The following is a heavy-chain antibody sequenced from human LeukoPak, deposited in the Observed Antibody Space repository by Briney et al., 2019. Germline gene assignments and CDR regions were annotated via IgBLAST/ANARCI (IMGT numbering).Heavy chain of an antibody. D-gene: IGHD2-2*01. Sequence: GGSQRLSCAATGFSFSNSWMTWVRQAPGKGPEWLANINQDGSTKNYVDAVEGRFTISRDNAKNSVYLQMNSLRAEDTAVYYCARDFAYQQFDYWGQGTLVTVSS. J-gene: IGHJ4*02. CDR1: GFSFSNSW. CDR2: INQDGSTK. CDR3: ARDFAYQQFDY. V-gene: IGHV3-7*01.